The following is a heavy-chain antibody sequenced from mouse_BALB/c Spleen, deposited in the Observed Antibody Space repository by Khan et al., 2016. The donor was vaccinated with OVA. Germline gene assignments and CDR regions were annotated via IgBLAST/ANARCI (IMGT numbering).Heavy chain of an antibody. CDR3: ASHGSSSAWITY. CDR2: INPSTGYT. V-gene: IGHV1-7*01. J-gene: IGHJ3*01. Sequence: QVQLKESGAELAKPGASVKMSCKASGYTFTSYWMHWVKQRPGQGLEWIGYINPSTGYTEYNQRFKDKATLTADKSSSTAYMQLSSLTSEESAVYYCASHGSSSAWITYWGQGTLITVSA. D-gene: IGHD1-1*01. CDR1: GYTFTSYW.